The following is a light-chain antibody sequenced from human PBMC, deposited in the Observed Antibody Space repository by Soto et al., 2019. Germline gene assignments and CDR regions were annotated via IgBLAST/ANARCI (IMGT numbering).Light chain of an antibody. CDR1: QSVSSY. J-gene: IGKJ5*01. Sequence: EIVLTQSPATLSLSPGERATLSCRASQSVSSYLAWYQQRPGQAPRLLIYDASNRATGVPARFSGSGSGTDCTLTISSLEPEDFAVYYCQQRSSWPPTFGQGTRLEIK. CDR3: QQRSSWPPT. CDR2: DAS. V-gene: IGKV3-11*01.